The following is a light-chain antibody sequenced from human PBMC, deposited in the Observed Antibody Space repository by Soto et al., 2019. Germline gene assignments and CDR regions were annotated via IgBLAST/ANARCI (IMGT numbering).Light chain of an antibody. Sequence: DRVLTQSPLSLPVTPGEPASISCRSSQSLLHSNGYNYLDWYLQKPGQSPQLLIYLGSNRASGVPDRFSGSGSGTDFTLKISRVEAEDVGVYYCMQALQTRTFGQGTKVDIK. V-gene: IGKV2-28*01. CDR3: MQALQTRT. CDR2: LGS. CDR1: QSLLHSNGYNY. J-gene: IGKJ1*01.